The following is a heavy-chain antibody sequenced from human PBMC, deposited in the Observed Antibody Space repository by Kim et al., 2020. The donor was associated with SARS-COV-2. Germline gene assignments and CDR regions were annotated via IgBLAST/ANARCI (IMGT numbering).Heavy chain of an antibody. CDR1: GFTFSSYG. D-gene: IGHD2-2*01. CDR3: ATHTRVGSSTSVGPFDI. Sequence: GGSLRLSCAASGFTFSSYGMHWVRQAPGKGLEWVAVISYDGSNKYYADSVKGRFTISRDNSKNTLYLQMNSLRAEDTAVYYCATHTRVGSSTSVGPFDIWGQGTMVTVSS. CDR2: ISYDGSNK. J-gene: IGHJ3*02. V-gene: IGHV3-30*03.